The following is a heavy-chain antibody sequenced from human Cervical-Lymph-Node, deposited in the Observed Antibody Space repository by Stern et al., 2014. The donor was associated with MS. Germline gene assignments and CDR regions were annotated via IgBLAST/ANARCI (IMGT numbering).Heavy chain of an antibody. Sequence: QVQLVQSGAEVKKPGPSVKVSCKASGGTFSSYAIRWVRQAPGQGLEWLGGIIPIFGTAHYAQKFQGRVTITADESTSTAYMELSSLRSEDTAVYYCARGELKEGLVRGMDVWGQGTTVTVSS. CDR1: GGTFSSYA. J-gene: IGHJ6*02. V-gene: IGHV1-69*01. CDR2: IIPIFGTA. D-gene: IGHD1-26*01. CDR3: ARGELKEGLVRGMDV.